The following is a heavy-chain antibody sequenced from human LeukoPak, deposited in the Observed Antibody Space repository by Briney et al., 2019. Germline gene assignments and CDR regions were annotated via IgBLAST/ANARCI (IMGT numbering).Heavy chain of an antibody. CDR3: AKSSYYYDSSGYYYRNAFDI. V-gene: IGHV1-8*01. Sequence: ASVKVSCKASRYTFTSYDINWVRQATGQGLEWMGWMNPNSGNTGYAQKFQGRVTMTRNTSISTAYMELSSLRSEDTAVYYCAKSSYYYDSSGYYYRNAFDIWGQGTMVTVSS. D-gene: IGHD3-22*01. CDR2: MNPNSGNT. CDR1: RYTFTSYD. J-gene: IGHJ3*02.